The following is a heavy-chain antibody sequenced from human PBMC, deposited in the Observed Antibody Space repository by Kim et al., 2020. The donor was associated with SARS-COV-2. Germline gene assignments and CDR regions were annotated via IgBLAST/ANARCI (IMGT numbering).Heavy chain of an antibody. Sequence: TPSLKSRVTISVDTSKNQFSLKLSSVTAADTAVYYCARGRKVVINDAFDIWGQGTMVTVSS. CDR3: ARGRKVVINDAFDI. D-gene: IGHD2-15*01. V-gene: IGHV4-34*01. J-gene: IGHJ3*02.